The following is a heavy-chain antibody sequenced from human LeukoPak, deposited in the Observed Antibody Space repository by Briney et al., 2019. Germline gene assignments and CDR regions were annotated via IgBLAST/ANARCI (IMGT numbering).Heavy chain of an antibody. CDR2: IRSKANSYAT. J-gene: IGHJ6*03. CDR1: GFTFSGSA. CDR3: TRLEDWDYYMDV. V-gene: IGHV3-73*01. Sequence: PGGSLRLSCAASGFTFSGSAMHWVRQASGKGLEWVGRIRSKANSYATAYAASVKGRFTISRDDSKNTAYLQMNSLKTEDTAVYYCTRLEDWDYYMDVWGKGTTVTVSS. D-gene: IGHD3-9*01.